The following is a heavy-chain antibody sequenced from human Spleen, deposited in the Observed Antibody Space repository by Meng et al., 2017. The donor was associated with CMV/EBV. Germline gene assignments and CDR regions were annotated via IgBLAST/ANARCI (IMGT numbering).Heavy chain of an antibody. D-gene: IGHD2-21*01. Sequence: ETLSLTCTVSGGSISSHYWSWVRQPPGKGLEWVSSINPDSDYIYSADSLKGRFTISRDNAKNSVYLRMSGLRVEDTAVYYCARVGDYSLKDWGQGTLVTVSS. CDR3: ARVGDYSLKD. CDR1: GGSISSHY. V-gene: IGHV3-21*06. J-gene: IGHJ4*02. CDR2: INPDSDYI.